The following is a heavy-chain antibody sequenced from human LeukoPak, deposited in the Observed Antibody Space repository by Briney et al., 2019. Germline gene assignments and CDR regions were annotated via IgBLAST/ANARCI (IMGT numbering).Heavy chain of an antibody. CDR1: GGSISSGSYY. Sequence: SQTLSLTCTVSGGSISSGSYYWSWIRQPGGKGLECIGRIYTTGGTSGSTYYNPSLKSRVTISVDTSKNQFSLKLSSVTAADTAVYYCAWGDSSGYPFDPWGQGTLVTVSS. V-gene: IGHV4-61*02. D-gene: IGHD3-22*01. CDR2: IYTTGGTSGST. CDR3: AWGDSSGYPFDP. J-gene: IGHJ5*02.